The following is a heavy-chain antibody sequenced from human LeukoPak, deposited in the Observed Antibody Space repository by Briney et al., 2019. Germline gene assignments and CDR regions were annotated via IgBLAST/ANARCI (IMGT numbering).Heavy chain of an antibody. J-gene: IGHJ3*02. CDR1: GYTFTGYY. CDR3: ARATYCSSTSCLIDDAFDI. Sequence: ASVKVSCKASGYTFTGYYMHWVRQAPGQGLEWMGWINPNSGGTNYAQKFQGRVTMTRDTSISTAYMELSRLRSDDTAVYYCARATYCSSTSCLIDDAFDIWGQGTMVTVSS. V-gene: IGHV1-2*02. D-gene: IGHD2-2*01. CDR2: INPNSGGT.